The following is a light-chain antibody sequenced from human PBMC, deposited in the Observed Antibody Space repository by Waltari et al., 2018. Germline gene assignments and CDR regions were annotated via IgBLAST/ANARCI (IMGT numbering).Light chain of an antibody. V-gene: IGKV1-5*03. Sequence: DIQMTQSPSTLSASVGDRVTITCRASQSISSWLAWYQQKPGKAPKILIYQASRLESGVPSRFSGSGSGTQFTLTISSLQPDDFATYYCQQYHTYLFTFGPGTKVDIK. CDR2: QAS. CDR1: QSISSW. CDR3: QQYHTYLFT. J-gene: IGKJ3*01.